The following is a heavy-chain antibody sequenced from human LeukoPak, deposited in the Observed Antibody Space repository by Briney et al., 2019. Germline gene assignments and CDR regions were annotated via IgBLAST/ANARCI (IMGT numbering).Heavy chain of an antibody. Sequence: SQTLSLTCAISGDSVSSNGAAWNWIRQSPLRGLEWLGRTYYRSQQWYSDYAPSVKAEITLNPDTSKNHLSLQLNSVPPEDTAVYYCGRETDFGVVTNCGQETLVTVSS. CDR2: TYYRSQQWYS. D-gene: IGHD3-3*01. J-gene: IGHJ4*02. V-gene: IGHV6-1*01. CDR1: GDSVSSNGAA. CDR3: GRETDFGVVTN.